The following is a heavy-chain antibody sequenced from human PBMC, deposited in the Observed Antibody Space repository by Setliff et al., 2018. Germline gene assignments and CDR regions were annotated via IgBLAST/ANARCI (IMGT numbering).Heavy chain of an antibody. J-gene: IGHJ4*02. Sequence: KASETLSRTCTVSGGSISGGTYYWTWIRQPAGKGLEWIGHWYTSGITNYNPSLKSQVTISVDTSKNQFSLKLSSVTAADTAVFFCARGQNSYHPGSWGPLYDHWGQGTQVTVSS. D-gene: IGHD3-10*01. CDR3: ARGQNSYHPGSWGPLYDH. V-gene: IGHV4-61*09. CDR2: WYTSGIT. CDR1: GGSISGGTYY.